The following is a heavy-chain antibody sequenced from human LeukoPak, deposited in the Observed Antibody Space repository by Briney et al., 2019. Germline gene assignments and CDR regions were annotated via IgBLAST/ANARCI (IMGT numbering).Heavy chain of an antibody. CDR2: IIPIFGTA. V-gene: IGHV1-69*13. J-gene: IGHJ6*04. CDR1: GGTFSSYA. D-gene: IGHD3-9*01. CDR3: ARHPPYYDILTGYYYYYYGMDV. Sequence: SVKVSCKASGGTFSSYAISWVRQAPGQGLEWVGGIIPIFGTANYAQKFQGRVTITADESTSTAYMELSSLRSEDTAVYYCARHPPYYDILTGYYYYYYGMDVWGKGTTVTVSS.